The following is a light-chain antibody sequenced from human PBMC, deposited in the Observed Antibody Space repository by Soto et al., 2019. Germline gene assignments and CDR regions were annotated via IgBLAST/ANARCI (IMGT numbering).Light chain of an antibody. CDR1: HSVSSSY. Sequence: EIVLTQSPATLSLSPGERATLSCGASHSVSSSYLAWYQQKPGLAPRLLIYDASSRANGIPDRFSGSGSGTDFTLTISRLEPEDFAVYYCQQYGSSPFTFGQGTKLEIK. V-gene: IGKV3D-20*01. CDR2: DAS. J-gene: IGKJ2*01. CDR3: QQYGSSPFT.